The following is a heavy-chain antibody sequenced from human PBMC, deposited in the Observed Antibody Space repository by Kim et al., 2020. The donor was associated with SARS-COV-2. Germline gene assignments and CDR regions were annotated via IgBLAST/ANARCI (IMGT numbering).Heavy chain of an antibody. CDR1: GYTFTSYA. CDR2: INTNTGNP. V-gene: IGHV7-4-1*02. Sequence: ASVKVSCKASGYTFTSYAMNWVRQAPGQGLEWMGWINTNTGNPTYAQGFTGRFVFSLDTSVSTAYLQISSLKAEDTAVYYCAREVVGDTDPIDRRAGDYWGQGTLVTVSS. J-gene: IGHJ4*02. CDR3: AREVVGDTDPIDRRAGDY. D-gene: IGHD3-16*01.